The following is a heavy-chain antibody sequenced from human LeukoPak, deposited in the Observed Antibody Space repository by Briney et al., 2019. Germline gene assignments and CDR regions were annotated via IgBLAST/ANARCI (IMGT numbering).Heavy chain of an antibody. CDR2: MNPNSGNT. D-gene: IGHD1-1*01. Sequence: GASVKVSCKASGYTFTSYDINWVRQATGQGLEWMGWMNPNSGNTGYAQKFQGRVTITRNTSISTAYMELSSLRSEDTAVYYCARAYRYNWNDVVRAFDIWGQGTMVTVSS. CDR3: ARAYRYNWNDVVRAFDI. CDR1: GYTFTSYD. V-gene: IGHV1-8*01. J-gene: IGHJ3*02.